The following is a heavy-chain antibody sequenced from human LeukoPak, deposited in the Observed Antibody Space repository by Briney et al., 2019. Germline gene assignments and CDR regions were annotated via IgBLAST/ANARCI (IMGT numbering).Heavy chain of an antibody. Sequence: GGSLRLSCAVSGLTFRSYEMNWVRQAPGKGLEWVSYISSRGTTIYYVDSVKGRFTISRDNAKNSLYLQMNSLRAEDTALYYCARVRSGLHMDVWGQGTTVTVSS. J-gene: IGHJ6*02. V-gene: IGHV3-48*03. CDR1: GLTFRSYE. D-gene: IGHD2-15*01. CDR2: ISSRGTTI. CDR3: ARVRSGLHMDV.